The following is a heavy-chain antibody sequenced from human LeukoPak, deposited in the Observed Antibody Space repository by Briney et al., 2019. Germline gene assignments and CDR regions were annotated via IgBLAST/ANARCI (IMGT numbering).Heavy chain of an antibody. Sequence: NTGGSLRLSCAASGFTFSDYYMSWIRQAPGKGLEWVPYISSSGSTIYYADSVKGRFTISGDNAKNSLYLQMNSLRAEDTAVYYCARDLGVGASGPSDPWGQGTLVTDSS. CDR2: ISSSGSTI. CDR3: ARDLGVGASGPSDP. V-gene: IGHV3-11*01. D-gene: IGHD1-26*01. J-gene: IGHJ5*02. CDR1: GFTFSDYY.